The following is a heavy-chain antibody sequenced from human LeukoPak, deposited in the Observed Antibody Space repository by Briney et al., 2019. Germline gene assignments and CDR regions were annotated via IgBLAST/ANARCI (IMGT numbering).Heavy chain of an antibody. V-gene: IGHV3-33*06. Sequence: GGSLRLSCAASGFTFSSYGMHWVRQAPGKGLEWVAVIWYDGSNKYYADSVKGRFTISRDNSKNTLYLQMNSLRAEDTAVYYCAKDQQDTAMAVFDYLGQGTLVTVSS. CDR1: GFTFSSYG. D-gene: IGHD5-18*01. CDR2: IWYDGSNK. CDR3: AKDQQDTAMAVFDY. J-gene: IGHJ4*02.